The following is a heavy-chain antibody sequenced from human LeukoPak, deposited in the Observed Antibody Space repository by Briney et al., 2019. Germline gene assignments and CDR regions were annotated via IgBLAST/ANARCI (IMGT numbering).Heavy chain of an antibody. CDR1: GGSISSSSYY. CDR3: ARVHRYVADPDAFDI. Sequence: PSETLSLTCTVSGGSISSSSYYWGWIRQPPGKGLEWIGSIYYSGSTYYNPSLKSRVTISVDTSKNQFSLKLSSVTAADTAVYYCARVHRYVADPDAFDIWGQGTMVTVSS. J-gene: IGHJ3*02. CDR2: IYYSGST. D-gene: IGHD2-15*01. V-gene: IGHV4-39*07.